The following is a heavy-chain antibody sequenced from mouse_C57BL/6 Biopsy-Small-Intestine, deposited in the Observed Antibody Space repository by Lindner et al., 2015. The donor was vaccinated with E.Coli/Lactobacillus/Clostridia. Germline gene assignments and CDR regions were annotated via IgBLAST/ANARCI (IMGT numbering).Heavy chain of an antibody. D-gene: IGHD1-1*01. V-gene: IGHV5-17*01. Sequence: VQLQESGGGLVKPGGSLKLSCAASGFTFSDYGMHWVRQAPEKELEWVAYISSGSSTIYYADTVKGRFTISRDNAKNTLFLQMTSLRSEDTAMYYCARTEDYYGNFDVWGTGTTVTVSS. CDR3: ARTEDYYGNFDV. CDR2: ISSGSSTI. J-gene: IGHJ1*03. CDR1: GFTFSDYG.